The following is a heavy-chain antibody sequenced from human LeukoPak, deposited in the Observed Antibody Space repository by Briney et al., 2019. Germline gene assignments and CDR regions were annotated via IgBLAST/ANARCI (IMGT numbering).Heavy chain of an antibody. CDR1: GGSISSYY. CDR2: IYYSGST. CDR3: ARGGGSSWYTAAFDI. D-gene: IGHD6-13*01. V-gene: IGHV4-59*01. Sequence: PSETLSLTCTVSGGSISSYYWSWIRQPPGKGLEWIGYIYYSGSTNYNPSLKGRVTISVDTSKNQFSLKLSSVTAADTAVYYCARGGGSSWYTAAFDIWGQGTMVTVSS. J-gene: IGHJ3*02.